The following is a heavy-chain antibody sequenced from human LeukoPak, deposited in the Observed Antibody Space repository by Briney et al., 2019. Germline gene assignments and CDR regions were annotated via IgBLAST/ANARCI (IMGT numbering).Heavy chain of an antibody. CDR3: ARGEFYCGGDCYVDY. D-gene: IGHD2-21*02. V-gene: IGHV4-34*01. Sequence: SDTVSLLCAVCGGFLSPYYGRWIRHPRGKGVEWIGEINHSGSTIYNPSLKSRVTISVDTSKTQFSLRLSSVTAADTAVYYCARGEFYCGGDCYVDYWGQGTLVTVSS. CDR1: GGFLSPYY. J-gene: IGHJ4*02. CDR2: INHSGST.